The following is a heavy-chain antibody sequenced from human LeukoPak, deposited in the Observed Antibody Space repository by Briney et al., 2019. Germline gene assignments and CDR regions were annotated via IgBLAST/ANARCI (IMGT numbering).Heavy chain of an antibody. CDR3: ARDSRKVGYYYYMDV. CDR2: IYTSGST. CDR1: GGSISSGSYY. J-gene: IGHJ6*03. V-gene: IGHV4-61*02. Sequence: PSETLSLTCTVSGGSISSGSYYWSWIRQPAGKGLEWIGRIYTSGSTNYNPSLKSRVTISVDTSKNQFSLKLSSVTAADTAVYYCARDSRKVGYYYYMDVWGKGTTVTISS.